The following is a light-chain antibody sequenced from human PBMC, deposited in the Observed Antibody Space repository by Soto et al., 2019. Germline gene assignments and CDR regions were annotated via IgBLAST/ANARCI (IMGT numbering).Light chain of an antibody. Sequence: QSVLIQPPSASGTPGQRVTISCSGSSSNIGRNYVYWYQQLPGTAPKLLIYRNNHRPSGVPDRFSVSKSGTSASLAISGLRSGDEADYYCAAWDDSLSVLYVFGTGTKVTVL. CDR1: SSNIGRNY. CDR3: AAWDDSLSVLYV. CDR2: RNN. J-gene: IGLJ1*01. V-gene: IGLV1-47*01.